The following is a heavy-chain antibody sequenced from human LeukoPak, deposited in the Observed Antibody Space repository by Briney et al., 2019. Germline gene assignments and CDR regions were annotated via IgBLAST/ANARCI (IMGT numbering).Heavy chain of an antibody. V-gene: IGHV3-74*01. CDR3: TRDIGGRSAY. CDR2: LNEDGGIT. J-gene: IGHJ4*02. D-gene: IGHD3-16*01. CDR1: GYSFSSFW. Sequence: GGSLRLSREGSGYSFSSFWMHWVRQAPGEGLVWVSRLNEDGGITNYADFAKGRFTISRDNARNTLYLQMNSLSADDTAVYYCTRDIGGRSAYWGQGALVTVSS.